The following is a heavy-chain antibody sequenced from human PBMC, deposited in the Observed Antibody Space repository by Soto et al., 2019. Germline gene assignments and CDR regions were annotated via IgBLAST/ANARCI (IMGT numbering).Heavy chain of an antibody. V-gene: IGHV5-51*01. D-gene: IGHD1-26*01. CDR1: GYXFTSYL. CDR3: TRREGSGAKAFDF. J-gene: IGHJ4*02. CDR2: IYPGDSDT. Sequence: EXLKISCKSSGYXFTSYLIGWVRHMPGKGLEWMGIIYPGDSDTRYSPSFQGHVTLSSDKSISTAYLQWSSLKASDTDMYYCTRREGSGAKAFDFWGQGTPVTVS.